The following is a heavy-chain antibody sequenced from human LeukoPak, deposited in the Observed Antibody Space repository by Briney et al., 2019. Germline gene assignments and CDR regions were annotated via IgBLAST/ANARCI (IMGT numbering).Heavy chain of an antibody. CDR3: ARDRRYRSGGSCYFDYFFDY. CDR2: ISYDGSIN. V-gene: IGHV3-30-3*01. CDR1: GFTFNSYA. J-gene: IGHJ4*02. D-gene: IGHD2-15*01. Sequence: GRSLRLSCAASGFTFNSYAVHWVRQAPGEGLEWVAVISYDGSINFYAASVKGRFTISRDNSKNTLYLQMNSLRAEDTALYFCARDRRYRSGGSCYFDYFFDYWGQGTLVTVSS.